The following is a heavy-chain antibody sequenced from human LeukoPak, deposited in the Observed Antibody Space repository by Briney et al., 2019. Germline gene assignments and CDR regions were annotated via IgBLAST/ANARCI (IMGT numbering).Heavy chain of an antibody. D-gene: IGHD4-17*01. Sequence: GGSLRLSCTASGFTFGDYAMSWVRQAPGKGLEWVGFIRSKAYGGTTEYAASVKGRFTISRDDSKSIAYLQMNSLKTEDTAVYYCTRDSPSYGDEGVDAFDIWGQGTMVTVSS. CDR1: GFTFGDYA. CDR2: IRSKAYGGTT. V-gene: IGHV3-49*04. CDR3: TRDSPSYGDEGVDAFDI. J-gene: IGHJ3*02.